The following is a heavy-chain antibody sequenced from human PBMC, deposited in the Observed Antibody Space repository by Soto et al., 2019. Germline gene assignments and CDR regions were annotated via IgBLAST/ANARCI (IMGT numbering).Heavy chain of an antibody. Sequence: GGSLRLSCAASGFTFSSYGMHWVRQAPGKGLEWVAVIWYDGSNKYYADSVKGRFTISRDNSKNTLYLQMNSLRAEDTAVYYCARDTGRYFDWLGYWGQGTLVTVSS. CDR2: IWYDGSNK. D-gene: IGHD3-9*01. CDR1: GFTFSSYG. J-gene: IGHJ4*02. CDR3: ARDTGRYFDWLGY. V-gene: IGHV3-33*01.